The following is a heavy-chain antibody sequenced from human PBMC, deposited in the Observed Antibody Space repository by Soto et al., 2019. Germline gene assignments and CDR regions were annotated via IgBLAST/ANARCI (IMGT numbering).Heavy chain of an antibody. Sequence: VQLVESGGGVVQPGRSLRLSCAASGFTFSSYGMHWVRQAPGKGLEWVAVIWYDGSNKYYADSVKGRFTISRDNSKNTLYLQMNSLRAEDTAVYYCARSLGYCSGGSCYLGEFDYWGQGTLVTVSS. D-gene: IGHD2-15*01. V-gene: IGHV3-33*01. CDR2: IWYDGSNK. J-gene: IGHJ4*02. CDR3: ARSLGYCSGGSCYLGEFDY. CDR1: GFTFSSYG.